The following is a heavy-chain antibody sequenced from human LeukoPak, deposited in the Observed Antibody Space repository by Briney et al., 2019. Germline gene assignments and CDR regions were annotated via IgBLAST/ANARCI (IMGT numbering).Heavy chain of an antibody. D-gene: IGHD3-22*01. CDR3: ACLTTADAFDI. CDR1: GGAIAGYS. Sequence: SETLSLTCTVSGGAIAGYSWSWIRQPPGKGLEWIGYIYYSGDTNYNPSLQSRVTISVDTYKNQFSLKLSSVTAADTAVYYCACLTTADAFDIWGQGTMVTVSS. J-gene: IGHJ3*02. V-gene: IGHV4-59*01. CDR2: IYYSGDT.